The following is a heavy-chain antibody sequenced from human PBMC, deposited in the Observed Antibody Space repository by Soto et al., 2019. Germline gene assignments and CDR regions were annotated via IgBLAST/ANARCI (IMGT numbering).Heavy chain of an antibody. J-gene: IGHJ4*02. V-gene: IGHV1-46*01. CDR3: ARDGGPFYFDS. D-gene: IGHD3-16*01. CDR1: GYSFTSYF. Sequence: ASVKVSCKASGYSFTSYFMHWVRQAPGQGLEWMGIVNPSGGSTTYAQKFQGRVTMTRDTSTSTVYMELSSLRSEDTAVYYCARDGGPFYFDSWGQGTLVTVSS. CDR2: VNPSGGST.